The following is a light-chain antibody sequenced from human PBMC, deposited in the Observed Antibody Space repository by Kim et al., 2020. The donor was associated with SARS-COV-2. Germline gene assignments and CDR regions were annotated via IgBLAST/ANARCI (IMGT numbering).Light chain of an antibody. CDR1: SRDVGYYNY. CDR3: ISYAGSNTWI. CDR2: DVN. J-gene: IGLJ7*01. Sequence: GHSVTISCTGSSRDVGYYNYVSWYQQYPGKAPKHIIHDVNRRPSGVPDRFSASKSGNTASLIVSGLQVEDEADYYCISYAGSNTWIFGGGTQLTVL. V-gene: IGLV2-8*01.